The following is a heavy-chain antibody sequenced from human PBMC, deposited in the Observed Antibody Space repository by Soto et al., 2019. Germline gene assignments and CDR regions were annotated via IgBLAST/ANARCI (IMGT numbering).Heavy chain of an antibody. J-gene: IGHJ6*02. CDR3: ARDSKDDIKPYYYYGMDV. CDR2: ISAYNGNT. CDR1: GYTFTSYG. V-gene: IGHV1-18*01. D-gene: IGHD3-22*01. Sequence: ASVKVSCKASGYTFTSYGISWVRQAPGQGLEWMGWISAYNGNTNYAQKPQGRVTMTTDTSTSTAYMELRSLRSDDTAVYYCARDSKDDIKPYYYYGMDVWGQGTTVTVSS.